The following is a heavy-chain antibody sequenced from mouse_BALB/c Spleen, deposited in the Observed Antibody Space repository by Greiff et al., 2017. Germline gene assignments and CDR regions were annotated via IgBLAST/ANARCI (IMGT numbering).Heavy chain of an antibody. Sequence: EVKLLESGPELVKPGASVKISCKASGYTFTDYNMHWVKQSHGKSLEWIGYIYTYNGGTGYNQKFKSKATFTVDNSSSTSYMQLSSLTSDDSAVYFCARGYYYGSSYAMDYWGQGTSVTVSS. CDR1: GYTFTDYN. J-gene: IGHJ4*01. V-gene: IGHV1S29*02. D-gene: IGHD1-1*01. CDR2: IYTYNGGT. CDR3: ARGYYYGSSYAMDY.